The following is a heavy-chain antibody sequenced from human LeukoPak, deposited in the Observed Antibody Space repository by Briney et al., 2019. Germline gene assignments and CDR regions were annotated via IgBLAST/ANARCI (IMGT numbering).Heavy chain of an antibody. CDR2: MNPNNGKT. V-gene: IGHV1-8*01. D-gene: IGHD2-15*01. CDR1: GYTFTSYD. J-gene: IGHJ4*02. Sequence: ASVKVSCRASGYTFTSYDINWVRQAPGQGLEWMGWMNPNNGKTGYAQKFQGRITVTRNPSISTAYMELSSLRSEDTAVYYCAGGGVCSGGSCYLVYWGQGTLVTVSS. CDR3: AGGGVCSGGSCYLVY.